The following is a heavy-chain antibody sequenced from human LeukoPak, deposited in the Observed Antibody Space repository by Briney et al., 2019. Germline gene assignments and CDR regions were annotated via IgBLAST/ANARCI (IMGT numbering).Heavy chain of an antibody. CDR3: ARPRRYSSSWYGPFDY. J-gene: IGHJ4*02. CDR1: GGSFSGYY. Sequence: SETLSLTCAVYGGSFSGYYWSWIRQPPGKGLEWIGEINHSGSTNYNPSLKSRVTISVDTSKNQFSLKLSSVTAADTAVYYCARPRRYSSSWYGPFDYWGQRTLVTVSS. D-gene: IGHD6-13*01. CDR2: INHSGST. V-gene: IGHV4-34*01.